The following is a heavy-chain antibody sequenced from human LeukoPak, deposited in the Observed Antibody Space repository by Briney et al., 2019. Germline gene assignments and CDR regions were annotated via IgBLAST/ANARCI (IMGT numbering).Heavy chain of an antibody. Sequence: PGGSLRLSCAASGFTFSDYAMTWVRQAPGKGLEWVSAISASGGGTFYVNSVKGRFTIFRDHSQNTLYLQMNNLRVEDTATYSCTPWDYVADRLDYWGQGSMVTVSS. J-gene: IGHJ4*02. V-gene: IGHV3-23*01. D-gene: IGHD6-6*01. CDR1: GFTFSDYA. CDR2: ISASGGGT. CDR3: TPWDYVADRLDY.